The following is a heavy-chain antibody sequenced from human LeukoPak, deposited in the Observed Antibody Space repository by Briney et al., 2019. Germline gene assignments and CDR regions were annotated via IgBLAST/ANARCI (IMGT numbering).Heavy chain of an antibody. J-gene: IGHJ4*02. CDR2: IYYSGST. V-gene: IGHV4-59*01. D-gene: IGHD6-6*01. CDR1: GGSISSYY. CDR3: ARDQKVYSSSSPGFYFDY. Sequence: SETLSLTCTVSGGSISSYYWSWIRQPPGKGLEWIGYIYYSGSTNYNPSLKSRVTISVDTSKNQFSLKLSSVTAADTAVYYCARDQKVYSSSSPGFYFDYWGQGTLVTVSS.